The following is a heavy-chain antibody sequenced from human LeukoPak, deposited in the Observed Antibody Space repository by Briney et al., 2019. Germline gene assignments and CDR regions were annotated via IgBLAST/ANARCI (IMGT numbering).Heavy chain of an antibody. CDR1: GFTFSSYW. CDR2: IKQDGSEK. CDR3: AREGYSSGWSQGLLDY. D-gene: IGHD6-19*01. V-gene: IGHV3-7*01. Sequence: GGSLRLSCAASGFTFSSYWMSWVRQAPGKGLEWVANIKQDGSEKYYVDSVKGRVTISRDNAKNSLYLQMNSLRAEDTAVYYCAREGYSSGWSQGLLDYWGQGTLVTVSS. J-gene: IGHJ4*02.